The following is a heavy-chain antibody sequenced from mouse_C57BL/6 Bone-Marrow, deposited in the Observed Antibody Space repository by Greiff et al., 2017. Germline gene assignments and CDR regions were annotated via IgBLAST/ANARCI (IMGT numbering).Heavy chain of an antibody. CDR2: IDPSDSYT. CDR1: GYTFTSYW. V-gene: IGHV1-69*01. J-gene: IGHJ1*03. Sequence: QVQLQQPGAELVMPGASVKLSCKASGYTFTSYWMHWVKQRPGQGLEWIGEIDPSDSYTNYNQKFKGKSTLTVDKSSSTAYMQLSSLTSEDSAVSYCARPLYYGSSYWYFDVWGTGTTVTVSS. CDR3: ARPLYYGSSYWYFDV. D-gene: IGHD1-1*01.